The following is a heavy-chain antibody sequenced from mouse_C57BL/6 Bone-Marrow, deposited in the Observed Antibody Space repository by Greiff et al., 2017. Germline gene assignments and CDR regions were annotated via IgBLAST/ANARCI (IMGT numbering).Heavy chain of an antibody. CDR3: ARTTTVVAGDY. D-gene: IGHD1-1*01. J-gene: IGHJ2*01. Sequence: QLQQPGAELVMPGASVKLSCKASGYTFTSYWMHWVKQRPGQGLEWIGEIDPSDSYTNYNQKFKGKSTLTVDKSSSTAYMQLSSLTSEDSAVYYCARTTTVVAGDYWGQGPTLTVSS. CDR2: IDPSDSYT. CDR1: GYTFTSYW. V-gene: IGHV1-69*01.